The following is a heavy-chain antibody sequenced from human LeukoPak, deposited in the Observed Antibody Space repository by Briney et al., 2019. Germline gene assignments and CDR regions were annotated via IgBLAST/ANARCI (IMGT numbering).Heavy chain of an antibody. V-gene: IGHV3-21*01. CDR1: GFIFSSYS. D-gene: IGHD3-3*01. CDR2: LSNSSTYI. Sequence: PGGSLRLSCAASGFIFSSYSMNWVRQAPGKGLEWVSSLSNSSTYIYYADSVKGRFTISRDNAKNSLYLQMNSLRAEDTAVYYCARGYYDFWSGYSTPFDYWGQGTLVTVSS. J-gene: IGHJ4*02. CDR3: ARGYYDFWSGYSTPFDY.